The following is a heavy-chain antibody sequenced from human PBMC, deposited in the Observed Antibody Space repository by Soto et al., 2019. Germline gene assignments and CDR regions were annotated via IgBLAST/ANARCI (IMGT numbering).Heavy chain of an antibody. Sequence: ASVKVSCKASGYTFTSYAMHWVRQAPGQRLEWMGWINADNGNTKYAQKFQGRVTITTDTSTSTAYMELRSLRSDDTAVYYCAIGTLRDWFDPWGQGTLVTVSS. CDR3: AIGTLRDWFDP. CDR1: GYTFTSYA. J-gene: IGHJ5*02. V-gene: IGHV1-3*01. D-gene: IGHD1-1*01. CDR2: INADNGNT.